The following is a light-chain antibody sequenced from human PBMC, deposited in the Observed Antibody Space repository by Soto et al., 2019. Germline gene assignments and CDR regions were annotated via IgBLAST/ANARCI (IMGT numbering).Light chain of an antibody. V-gene: IGKV1-39*01. CDR3: QQSYSPPFT. Sequence: DIQMTQSPSSLSASVGDRVTITCRTSQSISSFLNWYQQKLGKAPKVLIYAASTLQSGVPSRFSGSGSGTDFTLTISSLQPEDFASYFCQQSYSPPFTFGPGTTVDMK. CDR2: AAS. J-gene: IGKJ3*01. CDR1: QSISSF.